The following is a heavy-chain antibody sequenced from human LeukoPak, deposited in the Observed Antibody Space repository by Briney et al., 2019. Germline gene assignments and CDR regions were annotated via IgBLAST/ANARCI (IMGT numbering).Heavy chain of an antibody. D-gene: IGHD3-3*01. Sequence: ASVKVSFKTSGYTFSNYGVSWVRQAPGQGLEWMGWISGYNGNTDYGQKFQGRVTMTTDTSTTTVYMELRSLRFDDTAVYYCARIHDFWHGYQGVFHDYWGQGTLVTVSS. CDR2: ISGYNGNT. CDR1: GYTFSNYG. CDR3: ARIHDFWHGYQGVFHDY. V-gene: IGHV1-18*01. J-gene: IGHJ4*02.